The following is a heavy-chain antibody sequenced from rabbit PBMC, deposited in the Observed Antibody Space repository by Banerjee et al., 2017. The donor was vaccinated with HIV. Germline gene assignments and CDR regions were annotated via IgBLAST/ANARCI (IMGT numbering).Heavy chain of an antibody. CDR1: GFSFSSGYD. CDR3: ARDRDWTLHL. CDR2: IYTGNNAHT. Sequence: QEQLEESGGGLVKPGASLTLTCKASGFSFSSGYDMCWVRQAPGKGPEWIACIYTGNNAHTYYASWAKGRFTISKTSSTTVTLQMTSLTAADTATYFCARDRDWTLHLWGPGTLVTVS. J-gene: IGHJ4*01. D-gene: IGHD4-2*01. V-gene: IGHV1S45*01.